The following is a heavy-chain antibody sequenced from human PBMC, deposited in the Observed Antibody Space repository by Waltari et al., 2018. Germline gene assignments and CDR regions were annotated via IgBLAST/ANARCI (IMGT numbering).Heavy chain of an antibody. CDR2: INHSGST. Sequence: QVQLQQWGAGLLKPSETLSLTCAVYGGSFSGYYWSWIRQPPGKGLEWIGEINHSGSTNYTPSLKSRVTISVDTSKNQFSLKLSSVTAADTAVYYCANLYYYDSSGYYYKDYWGQGTLVTVSS. CDR3: ANLYYYDSSGYYYKDY. CDR1: GGSFSGYY. V-gene: IGHV4-34*01. D-gene: IGHD3-22*01. J-gene: IGHJ4*02.